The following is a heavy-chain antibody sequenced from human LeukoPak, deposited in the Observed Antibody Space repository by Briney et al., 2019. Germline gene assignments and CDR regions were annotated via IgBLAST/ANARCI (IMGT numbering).Heavy chain of an antibody. CDR1: GFTFSSYS. CDR3: ARDHLWFGDYDY. J-gene: IGHJ4*02. D-gene: IGHD3-10*01. Sequence: PGGSLRLSCAASGFTFSSYSMNWVRQAPGKGLEWVSYISGSNSTIYYADSVKGRFTISRDNAKNSLYLQMSSLRAEDTAVYYYARDHLWFGDYDYWGQGTRVTVSS. CDR2: ISGSNSTI. V-gene: IGHV3-48*04.